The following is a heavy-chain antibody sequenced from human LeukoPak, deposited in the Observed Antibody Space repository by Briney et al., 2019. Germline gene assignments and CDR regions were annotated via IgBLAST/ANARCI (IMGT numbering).Heavy chain of an antibody. CDR2: MYYDGST. Sequence: SETLSLTCTVSGGSISSGAYCWRWLRQRPGKGLEWIGYMYYDGSTYSNPSLKSRLTISVDTSKNQFSLKLSSVTAADTAVYYCARGPYYDFWSGYPYMDVWGKGTTVTVSS. CDR3: ARGPYYDFWSGYPYMDV. D-gene: IGHD3-3*01. CDR1: GGSISSGAYC. J-gene: IGHJ6*03. V-gene: IGHV4-31*03.